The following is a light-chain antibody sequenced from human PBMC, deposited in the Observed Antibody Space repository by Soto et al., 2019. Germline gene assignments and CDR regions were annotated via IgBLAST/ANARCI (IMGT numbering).Light chain of an antibody. V-gene: IGLV2-14*01. CDR1: SSDVGRYNY. CDR3: TSFTSTITYV. Sequence: QSVLTQPASVSGSPGQSITISCTGTSSDVGRYNYVSWYQQHPGKAPKLMIYDVNNRPSGVSNRFSGSKSGNTASLTISALQSEDEADYYCTSFTSTITYVFATGTKVTVL. J-gene: IGLJ1*01. CDR2: DVN.